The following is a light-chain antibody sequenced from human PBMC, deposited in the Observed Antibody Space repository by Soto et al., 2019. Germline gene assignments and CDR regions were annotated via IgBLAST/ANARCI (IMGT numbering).Light chain of an antibody. J-gene: IGKJ4*01. CDR2: WAS. V-gene: IGKV4-1*01. Sequence: DIVVTKYPVSLAVPLGERATINCKSSQSVLYSPDNKNYLAWYQQKPGQPPKLLIYWASTRASGVPARFNGSGSGTDFTLTISSLQADDVALYYCQQYYSLPLTFGGGTKVENK. CDR3: QQYYSLPLT. CDR1: QSVLYSPDNKNY.